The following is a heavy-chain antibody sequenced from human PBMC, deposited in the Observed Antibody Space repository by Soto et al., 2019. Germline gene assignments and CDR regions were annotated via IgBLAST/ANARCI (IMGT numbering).Heavy chain of an antibody. CDR2: IYYSGST. CDR3: ARLLGSSWYYYYGMDV. J-gene: IGHJ6*02. CDR1: GGSISSSSYY. V-gene: IGHV4-39*01. D-gene: IGHD6-13*01. Sequence: LSLTCTVSGGSISSSSYYWGWIRQPPGKGLEWIGSIYYSGSTYYNPSLKSRVTISVDTSKNQFSLKLSSVTAADTAVYYCARLLGSSWYYYYGMDVWGQGT.